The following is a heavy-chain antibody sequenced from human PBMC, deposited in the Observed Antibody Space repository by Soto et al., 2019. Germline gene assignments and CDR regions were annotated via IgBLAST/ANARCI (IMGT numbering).Heavy chain of an antibody. CDR3: ARGRAPVVNYYGSGSYYNRYYYYYMDV. V-gene: IGHV4-34*01. CDR2: INHSGST. D-gene: IGHD3-10*01. J-gene: IGHJ6*03. Sequence: SETLSLTCAVYGGSFSGYYWSWIRQPPGKGLEWIGEINHSGSTNYNPSLKSRVTISVDTSKNQFSLKLSSVTAADTAVYYCARGRAPVVNYYGSGSYYNRYYYYYMDVWGKGTTVTVSS. CDR1: GGSFSGYY.